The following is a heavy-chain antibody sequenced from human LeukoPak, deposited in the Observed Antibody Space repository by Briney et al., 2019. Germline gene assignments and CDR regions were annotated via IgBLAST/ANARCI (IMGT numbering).Heavy chain of an antibody. V-gene: IGHV4-59*08. D-gene: IGHD1-26*01. CDR3: ARLGIVGATTRDY. CDR2: IYYSGST. J-gene: IGHJ4*02. CDR1: GGSISSNY. Sequence: PSGTLSLTCTVSGGSISSNYWSWIRQPPGKGLEWIGYIYYSGSTNYNPSLKSRVTISVDTSKNQFSLKLSSVTAADTAVYYCARLGIVGATTRDYWGQGTLVTVSS.